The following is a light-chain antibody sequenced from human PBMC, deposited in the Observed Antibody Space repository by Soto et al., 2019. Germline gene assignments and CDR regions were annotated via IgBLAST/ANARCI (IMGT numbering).Light chain of an antibody. J-gene: IGLJ2*01. Sequence: NFMLTQPHSVSESPGKTVTISCTRSSGSIASNYVQWYQQRPGSAPTTVIYEDNQRPSGVPDRCSGSIDSSSNSASLTISRLKTEDEADYYCQSYDSSNVVFGGGTKLTVL. CDR3: QSYDSSNVV. V-gene: IGLV6-57*04. CDR1: SGSIASNY. CDR2: EDN.